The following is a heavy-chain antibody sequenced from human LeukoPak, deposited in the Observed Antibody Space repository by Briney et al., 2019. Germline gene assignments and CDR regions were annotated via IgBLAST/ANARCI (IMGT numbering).Heavy chain of an antibody. Sequence: PGGSLRLSCAASEFTFSNYAMSWVRQAPGKGLEWVSGSTGTGYSTYYAASVKGRFTISRDNSKNTLYLQMNSLRAEDTAVYYCVKGVRVGVTSAFDIWGQGTMVTVSS. CDR2: STGTGYST. D-gene: IGHD1-26*01. V-gene: IGHV3-23*01. J-gene: IGHJ3*02. CDR1: EFTFSNYA. CDR3: VKGVRVGVTSAFDI.